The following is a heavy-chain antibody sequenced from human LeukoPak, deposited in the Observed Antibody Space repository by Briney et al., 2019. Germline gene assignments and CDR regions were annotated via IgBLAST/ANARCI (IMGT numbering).Heavy chain of an antibody. Sequence: GASVKVSCKASGGTFSSYAISWVRQAPGQGLEWMGRIIPIFGTANYAQKFQGSVTITADESTSTAYMELSSLRSEDTAVYYCARDLSIGPTSGAFDIWGQGTMVTVSS. J-gene: IGHJ3*02. CDR1: GGTFSSYA. CDR3: ARDLSIGPTSGAFDI. D-gene: IGHD3-22*01. CDR2: IIPIFGTA. V-gene: IGHV1-69*13.